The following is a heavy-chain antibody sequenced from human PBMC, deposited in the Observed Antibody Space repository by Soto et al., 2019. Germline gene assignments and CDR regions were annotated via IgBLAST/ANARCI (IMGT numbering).Heavy chain of an antibody. CDR2: IWYDGSNK. D-gene: IGHD2-21*01. J-gene: IGHJ4*02. V-gene: IGHV3-33*01. CDR1: GFTFSSYG. Sequence: PGGSLRLSCAASGFTFSSYGMHWVRQAPGKGLEWVAVIWYDGSNKYYADSVKGRFTISRDNSKNTLYLQMNSLKASDTAMFYCARAPDCGGDCYSPYYFDYWGQGTLVTVSS. CDR3: ARAPDCGGDCYSPYYFDY.